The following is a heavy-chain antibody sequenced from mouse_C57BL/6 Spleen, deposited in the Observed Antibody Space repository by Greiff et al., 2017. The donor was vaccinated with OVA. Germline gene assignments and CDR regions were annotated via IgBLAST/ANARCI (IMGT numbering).Heavy chain of an antibody. CDR1: GYAFSSSW. CDR2: IYPGDGDT. CDR3: AREMGLPFAY. V-gene: IGHV1-82*01. J-gene: IGHJ3*01. D-gene: IGHD2-4*01. Sequence: QVHVKQSGPELVKPGASVKISCKASGYAFSSSWMNWVKQRPGKGLEWIGRIYPGDGDTNYNGTFKGKATLTADKSSSTAYMQLSSLTSEDAAVYFCAREMGLPFAYWGQGTLVTVSA.